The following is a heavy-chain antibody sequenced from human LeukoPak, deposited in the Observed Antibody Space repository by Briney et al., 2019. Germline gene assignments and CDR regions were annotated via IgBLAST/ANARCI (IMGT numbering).Heavy chain of an antibody. V-gene: IGHV4-34*01. D-gene: IGHD3-22*01. Sequence: SETLSLTCAVYVGSFSGYYWSWIRQPPGKGLEWIGEINHSGSTNYNPSLKSRVTISVDTSKNQFSLKLSSVTAADTAVYYCARGRMIVARQWFDYWGQGTLVSVSS. J-gene: IGHJ4*02. CDR2: INHSGST. CDR3: ARGRMIVARQWFDY. CDR1: VGSFSGYY.